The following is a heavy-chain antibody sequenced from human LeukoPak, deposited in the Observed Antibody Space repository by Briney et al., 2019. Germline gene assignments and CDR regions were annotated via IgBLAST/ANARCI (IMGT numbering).Heavy chain of an antibody. CDR2: IYYSGST. CDR1: GGSISSGGYY. Sequence: PSETLSLTCTVSGGSISSGGYYWSWIRQHPGKGLEWIGYIYYSGSTYYNPSLKSRVTISVDTSKNQFSLKLSSVTAADTAVYYCARVVVTAITPPYYFDYWGQGTLVTVSS. CDR3: ARVVVTAITPPYYFDY. J-gene: IGHJ4*02. D-gene: IGHD2-21*02. V-gene: IGHV4-31*03.